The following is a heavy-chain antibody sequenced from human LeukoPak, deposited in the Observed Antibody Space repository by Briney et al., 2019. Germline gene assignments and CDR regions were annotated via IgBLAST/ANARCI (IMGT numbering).Heavy chain of an antibody. CDR1: GFTFGSYD. CDR2: IDSAGDP. V-gene: IGHV3-13*05. Sequence: PGGSLRLSCAASGFTFGSYDMHWVRQPTGKGLEWVSGIDSAGDPFYPGSVKGRFTISRENAKNSLYLQMNSLTAGDTAVYYCARAYTSTWYDSPLDYWGQGTLVTVSS. D-gene: IGHD6-13*01. CDR3: ARAYTSTWYDSPLDY. J-gene: IGHJ4*02.